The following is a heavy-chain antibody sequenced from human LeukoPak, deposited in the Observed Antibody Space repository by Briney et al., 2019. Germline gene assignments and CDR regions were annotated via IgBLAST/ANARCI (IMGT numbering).Heavy chain of an antibody. CDR1: GGSISSSNW. CDR3: ARVGYSYGLRYYFDY. Sequence: SETLSLTCAVSGGSISSSNWWSWVRQPPGKGLEWIGEIYHSGSTNYNPSLKSRVTISVDKSKNQFSLKLSSVTAADTAVYYCARVGYSYGLRYYFDYWGQGTLVTVSS. CDR2: IYHSGST. D-gene: IGHD5-18*01. V-gene: IGHV4-4*02. J-gene: IGHJ4*02.